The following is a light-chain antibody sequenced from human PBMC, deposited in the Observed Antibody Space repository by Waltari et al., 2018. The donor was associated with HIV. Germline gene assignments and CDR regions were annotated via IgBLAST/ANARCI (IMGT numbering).Light chain of an antibody. CDR2: GAS. CDR1: QSVSSN. J-gene: IGKJ4*01. Sequence: EIVMTQSPATLSVSPGERATLSCRASQSVSSNLAWYQQQAGQAPRLLIYGASTRATGIPARFSVSGSGTEFTLTISSLQSEDFAVYYCQQYNNWPPLTFGEGTKVEIK. V-gene: IGKV3-15*01. CDR3: QQYNNWPPLT.